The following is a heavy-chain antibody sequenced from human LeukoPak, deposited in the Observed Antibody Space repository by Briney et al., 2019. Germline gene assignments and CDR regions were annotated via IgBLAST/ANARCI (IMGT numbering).Heavy chain of an antibody. V-gene: IGHV1-2*02. J-gene: IGHJ4*02. Sequence: ASVKVSCKASGYTFTGYYMHWVRQAPGQGLEWMGWINPNSGGTNYAQKFQGRVTMTRDTSISTAYMELSRLRSDDTAVYYCARSPKQWLVQGGGYYFDYWGQGTLVTVSS. D-gene: IGHD6-19*01. CDR1: GYTFTGYY. CDR2: INPNSGGT. CDR3: ARSPKQWLVQGGGYYFDY.